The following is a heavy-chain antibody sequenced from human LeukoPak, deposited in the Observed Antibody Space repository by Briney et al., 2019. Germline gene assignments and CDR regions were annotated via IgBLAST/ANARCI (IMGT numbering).Heavy chain of an antibody. J-gene: IGHJ4*02. D-gene: IGHD4-17*01. CDR1: GGSISSGVYY. CDR2: IYYSGST. Sequence: SQTLSLTCTVSGGSISSGVYYWSWIRQHPGKGLEWIGYIYYSGSTYYNPSLKSRVTISVDTSKNQFSLKLSSVTAADTAVYYCARELDYGDYGGFDYWGQGNLVTVSS. CDR3: ARELDYGDYGGFDY. V-gene: IGHV4-31*03.